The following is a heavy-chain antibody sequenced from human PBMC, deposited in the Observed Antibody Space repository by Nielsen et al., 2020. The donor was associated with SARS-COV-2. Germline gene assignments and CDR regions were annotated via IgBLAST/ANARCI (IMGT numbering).Heavy chain of an antibody. CDR3: ARGGQWLEH. J-gene: IGHJ4*02. D-gene: IGHD1-1*01. CDR1: GYSFTNYW. CDR2: IYPGDSQI. Sequence: KVSCKGSGYSFTNYWIAWVRQMPGKGLEWMGVIYPGDSQIRYSPSFQGQVTISADKSVNTAYVLWSSLRASDTAMYYCARGGQWLEHWGQGTLVTVSS. V-gene: IGHV5-51*01.